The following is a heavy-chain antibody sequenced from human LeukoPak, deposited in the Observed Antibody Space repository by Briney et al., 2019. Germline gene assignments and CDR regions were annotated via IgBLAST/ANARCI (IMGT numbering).Heavy chain of an antibody. CDR1: GFTFSSYA. CDR2: ISYDGSNK. V-gene: IGHV3-30*04. J-gene: IGHJ4*02. Sequence: GGSLRLSCAASGFTFSSYAMHWVRQAPGKGLEWVAVISYDGSNKYYADSVKGRFTISRDNSKNTLYLQMNSLRAEDTAVCYCARTWIQLWFPDYWGQGTLVTVSS. CDR3: ARTWIQLWFPDY. D-gene: IGHD5-18*01.